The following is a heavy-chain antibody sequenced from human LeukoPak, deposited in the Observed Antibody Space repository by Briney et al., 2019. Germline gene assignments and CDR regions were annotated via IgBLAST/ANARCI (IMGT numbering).Heavy chain of an antibody. J-gene: IGHJ6*02. Sequence: ASVKVSCKASGYTFTSYYMHWVRQAPGQGLEWMGIINPSGGSTSYAQKFQGRVTMTRDTSTSTVYMELSRLRSDDTAVYYCARDQGYSGYDPSYYYYGMDVWGQGTTVTVSS. CDR2: INPSGGST. CDR3: ARDQGYSGYDPSYYYYGMDV. V-gene: IGHV1-46*01. D-gene: IGHD5-12*01. CDR1: GYTFTSYY.